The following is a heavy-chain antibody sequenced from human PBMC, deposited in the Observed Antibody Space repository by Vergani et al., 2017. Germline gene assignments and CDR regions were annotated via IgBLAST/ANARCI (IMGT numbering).Heavy chain of an antibody. CDR1: GFPFSSYA. Sequence: QVQLVESGGGVVQPGRSLRLSCAASGFPFSSYAMHWVRQAPGKGLEWVAVISYDGSNKYYADSVKGRFTISRDNSKNTLYLQMNSLRAEDTAVYYCARDGYPYYYYYXMDVWGKGTTVTVSS. D-gene: IGHD2-2*03. V-gene: IGHV3-30*04. CDR3: ARDGYPYYYYYXMDV. J-gene: IGHJ6*03. CDR2: ISYDGSNK.